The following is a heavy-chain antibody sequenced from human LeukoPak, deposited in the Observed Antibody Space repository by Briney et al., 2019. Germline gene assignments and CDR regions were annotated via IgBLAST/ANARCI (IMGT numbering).Heavy chain of an antibody. V-gene: IGHV1-69*01. CDR2: IIPIFGTA. J-gene: IGHJ4*02. Sequence: SVKVSCKASGGTFSSYAISWVRQAPGQGLEWMGGIIPIFGTANYAQKFQGRVTITADESTSTAYMELSSLRSEDTAVYYCARDLGATRPRQSGTFDYWGQGTLVTVSS. CDR1: GGTFSSYA. CDR3: ARDLGATRPRQSGTFDY. D-gene: IGHD1-26*01.